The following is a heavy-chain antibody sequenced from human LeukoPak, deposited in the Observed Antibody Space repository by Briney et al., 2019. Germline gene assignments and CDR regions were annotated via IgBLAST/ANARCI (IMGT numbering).Heavy chain of an antibody. J-gene: IGHJ6*04. V-gene: IGHV4-31*03. CDR2: IYYSGST. Sequence: SETLSLTCTVSGGSISSGGYYWSWIRQHPGKGLEWIGYIYYSGSTYYNPSLKSRVTISVDTSKNQFSLKLSSVTAADTAVYYCARVHPSYYCCGMDVWGKGTTVTVSS. CDR1: GGSISSGGYY. CDR3: ARVHPSYYCCGMDV.